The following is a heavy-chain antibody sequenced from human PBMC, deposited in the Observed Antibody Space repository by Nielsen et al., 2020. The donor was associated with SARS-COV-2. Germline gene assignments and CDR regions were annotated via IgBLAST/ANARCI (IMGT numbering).Heavy chain of an antibody. CDR1: GFTFDDYA. Sequence: FLRTFCAASGFTFDDYAMHWVRQAPGKGLEWVSGISWNSGSIGYADSVKGRFTISRDNAKNSLYLQMNSLRAEDTALYYCAAGDYVGYWGQGTLVTVSS. V-gene: IGHV3-9*01. J-gene: IGHJ4*02. CDR3: AAGDYVGY. CDR2: ISWNSGSI.